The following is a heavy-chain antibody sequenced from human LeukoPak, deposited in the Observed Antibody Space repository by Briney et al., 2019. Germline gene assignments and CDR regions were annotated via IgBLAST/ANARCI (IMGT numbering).Heavy chain of an antibody. D-gene: IGHD6-19*01. CDR3: ARGKLVAGYLDY. Sequence: PGGSLRLSCAASGFTVSNNYVSWVRQAPGKGLEWVSVIYSGGSTYYADSVRGRFTISRDNSKNTLYLQMNSLRAEDTAVYYCARGKLVAGYLDYWGQGTLVTVSS. V-gene: IGHV3-53*01. J-gene: IGHJ4*02. CDR1: GFTVSNNY. CDR2: IYSGGST.